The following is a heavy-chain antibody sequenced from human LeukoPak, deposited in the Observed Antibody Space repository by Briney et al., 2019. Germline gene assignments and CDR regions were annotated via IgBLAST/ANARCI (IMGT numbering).Heavy chain of an antibody. D-gene: IGHD3-9*01. CDR1: GYTFTSYG. J-gene: IGHJ6*02. Sequence: GASVKVSCKASGYTFTSYGISWVRQAPGQGLEWMGWVSAYNGNTNYAQKLQGRVTMTTDTSTSTAYMELRSLRSDDTAVYYRARGLYYDILTGYYKSYYYYGMDVWGQGTTVTVSS. CDR2: VSAYNGNT. V-gene: IGHV1-18*01. CDR3: ARGLYYDILTGYYKSYYYYGMDV.